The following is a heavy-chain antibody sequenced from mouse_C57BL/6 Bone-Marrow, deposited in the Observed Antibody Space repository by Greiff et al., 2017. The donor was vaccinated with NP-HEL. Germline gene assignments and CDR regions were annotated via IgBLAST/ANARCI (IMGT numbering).Heavy chain of an antibody. D-gene: IGHD1-1*01. CDR3: AKIHYYGSYTY. J-gene: IGHJ2*01. Sequence: QVQLKQSGAELVRPGTSVKVSCKASGYAFTNYLIEWVKQRPGQGLEWIGVINPGSGGTNYNEKFKGKATLTADKSSSTAYMQLSSLTSEDSAVYFCAKIHYYGSYTYWGQGTTLTVSS. CDR2: INPGSGGT. CDR1: GYAFTNYL. V-gene: IGHV1-54*01.